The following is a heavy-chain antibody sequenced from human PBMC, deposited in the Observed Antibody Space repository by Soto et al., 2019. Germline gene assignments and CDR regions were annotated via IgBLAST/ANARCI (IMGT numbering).Heavy chain of an antibody. J-gene: IGHJ4*02. Sequence: AGGSLRLSCAASGFPFSSYSMNWVRQAPGKGLEWVSSISSSSYIYYADSLQGRFTIPRDNAKNSLYLQMNSLRAEDTAVYYCARGPPMATITFFAYWGQGTLVTVSS. V-gene: IGHV3-21*01. D-gene: IGHD5-12*01. CDR2: ISSSSYI. CDR1: GFPFSSYS. CDR3: ARGPPMATITFFAY.